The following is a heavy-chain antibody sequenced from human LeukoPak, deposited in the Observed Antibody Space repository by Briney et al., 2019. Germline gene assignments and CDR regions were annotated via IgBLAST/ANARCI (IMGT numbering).Heavy chain of an antibody. CDR1: GFTFSSYN. D-gene: IGHD6-6*01. J-gene: IGHJ4*02. CDR2: ISSSSSTI. Sequence: PGGSLRLSCAASGFTFSSYNMNWVRQAPGKGLEWVSYISSSSSTIYYADSVKGRFTISRDNAKNSLYLQMNSLRDEDTAVYYCAREYSSSSGSVSDYSGQGTLVPVSS. CDR3: AREYSSSSGSVSDY. V-gene: IGHV3-48*02.